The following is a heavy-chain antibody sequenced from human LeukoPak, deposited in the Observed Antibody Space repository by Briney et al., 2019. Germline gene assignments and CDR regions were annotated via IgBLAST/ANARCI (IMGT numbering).Heavy chain of an antibody. CDR3: ATKMTDETMGGGY. D-gene: IGHD4-23*01. V-gene: IGHV1-3*04. Sequence: ASVKVSCKASGYTFTSYAMHWVRQAPGQRLEWMGWINTGNGNTKYSQKFQGRVTITRDTSASTAYMELSSLRSEDTAVYYCATKMTDETMGGGYWGQGTLVTVSS. CDR2: INTGNGNT. J-gene: IGHJ4*02. CDR1: GYTFTSYA.